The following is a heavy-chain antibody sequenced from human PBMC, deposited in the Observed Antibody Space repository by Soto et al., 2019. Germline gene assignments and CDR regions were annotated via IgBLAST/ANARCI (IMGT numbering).Heavy chain of an antibody. CDR1: GGTFSSYA. CDR3: ARGEVDTAMVTSEYYYGMDV. D-gene: IGHD5-18*01. CDR2: IIPIFGTA. J-gene: IGHJ6*02. V-gene: IGHV1-69*13. Sequence: ASVKVSCKASGGTFSSYAISWVRQAPGQGLEWMGGIIPIFGTANYAQKFQGRVTITADESTSTAYMELSSLRSEDTAVYYCARGEVDTAMVTSEYYYGMDVWGQGTTVTVSS.